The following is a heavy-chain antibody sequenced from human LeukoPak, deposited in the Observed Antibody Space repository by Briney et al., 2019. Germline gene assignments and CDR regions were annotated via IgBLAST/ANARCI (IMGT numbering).Heavy chain of an antibody. Sequence: GGSLRLSCAASGFTFSSFAMSWVRQAPGKGLEWVSFISGSGGSTHYADSVKGRFTISRDNAKNSLYLQMNSLRAEDTAVYYCARAHFYDSSAFDYWGQGTLVTVSS. CDR2: ISGSGGST. CDR3: ARAHFYDSSAFDY. V-gene: IGHV3-23*01. J-gene: IGHJ4*02. CDR1: GFTFSSFA. D-gene: IGHD3-22*01.